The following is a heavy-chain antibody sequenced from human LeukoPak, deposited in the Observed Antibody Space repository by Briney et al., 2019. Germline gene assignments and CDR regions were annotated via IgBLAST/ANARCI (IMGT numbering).Heavy chain of an antibody. V-gene: IGHV3-21*01. J-gene: IGHJ4*02. Sequence: ARSMRPSCAASGFTFSCYSMNWVRQAPRNVLGWDSSISSSSSYIYYADSVKGRFTISRDNAKHSLYLQMNSLRAEDTAVYYCARIVWFGGNTGIYFDYWGEGALVTVSS. D-gene: IGHD3-10*01. CDR3: ARIVWFGGNTGIYFDY. CDR1: GFTFSCYS. CDR2: ISSSSSYI.